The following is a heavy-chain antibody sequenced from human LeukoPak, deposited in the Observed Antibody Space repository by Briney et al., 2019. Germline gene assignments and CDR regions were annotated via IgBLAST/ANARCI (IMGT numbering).Heavy chain of an antibody. CDR1: GYTFTSYG. CDR3: ARGADTGSYGSLVYFDY. V-gene: IGHV1-18*01. Sequence: GASVKVSCKASGYTFTSYGISWVRQAPGQGLEWMRLISAYSGNTNFAQKLQGRVTMTTDTSTSTAYMELRSLRPDDTAVYFCARGADTGSYGSLVYFDYWGQGTLVTVSS. D-gene: IGHD3-16*01. J-gene: IGHJ4*02. CDR2: ISAYSGNT.